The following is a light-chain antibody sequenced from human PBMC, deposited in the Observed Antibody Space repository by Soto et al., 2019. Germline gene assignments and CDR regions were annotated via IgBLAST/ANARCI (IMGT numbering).Light chain of an antibody. CDR2: LNSDGSH. CDR3: QTWGPGVLV. CDR1: SGHSSNA. J-gene: IGLJ2*01. Sequence: QAVVTQSPSASASLGASVKFTCTLSSGHSSNAIVWHQQEPEKGPRYLMKLNSDGSHTKGDGIPDRFSGSSSGAEYYLTISSLQSEDEADYYCQTWGPGVLVFGGGTKLTVL. V-gene: IGLV4-69*01.